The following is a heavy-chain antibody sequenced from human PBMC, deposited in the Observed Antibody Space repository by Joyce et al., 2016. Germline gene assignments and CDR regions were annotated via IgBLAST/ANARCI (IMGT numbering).Heavy chain of an antibody. Sequence: EVHLVESGGGLVQPGGSLRLSCAASGFTFSAYWMSWVRQAPGKGLEWVAKIKHDGNENDYVDSVKGRFTISRDNAKNSLYLQMNSLKAEDTAVYYCARARGCSGRTCHNFDYWGQGTLVTVS. J-gene: IGHJ4*02. CDR2: IKHDGNEN. CDR3: ARARGCSGRTCHNFDY. CDR1: GFTFSAYW. D-gene: IGHD2-15*01. V-gene: IGHV3-7*03.